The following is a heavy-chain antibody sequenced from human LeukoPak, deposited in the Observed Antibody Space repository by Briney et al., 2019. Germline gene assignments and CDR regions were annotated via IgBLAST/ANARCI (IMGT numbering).Heavy chain of an antibody. D-gene: IGHD7-27*01. CDR2: ISSSSSTI. V-gene: IGHV3-48*04. CDR3: TKGNWGSPFDY. CDR1: GFTFSSYS. J-gene: IGHJ4*02. Sequence: PGGSLRLSCSASGFTFSSYSMNWVRQAPGKGLEWVSYISSSSSTIYYADSVKGRFTISRDNAKNSLYLQMNSLRAEDTALYYCTKGNWGSPFDYWGQGALVTVSS.